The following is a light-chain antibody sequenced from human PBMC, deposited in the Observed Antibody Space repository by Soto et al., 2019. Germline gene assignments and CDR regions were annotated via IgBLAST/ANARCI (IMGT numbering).Light chain of an antibody. Sequence: QSVLTQPPSASGTPGQRVTISCSGSSSNIGSNTVNWYQQLPGMAPKLLIYSNNQRPSGVPDRFSGSKSGTSASLAISGLQSEDEADYSCASWDDSLNGGVFGGGTKLTVL. CDR1: SSNIGSNT. J-gene: IGLJ3*02. CDR3: ASWDDSLNGGV. CDR2: SNN. V-gene: IGLV1-44*01.